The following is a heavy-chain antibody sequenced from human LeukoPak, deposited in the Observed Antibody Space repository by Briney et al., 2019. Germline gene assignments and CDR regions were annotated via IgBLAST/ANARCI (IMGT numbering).Heavy chain of an antibody. CDR2: IKSDGTGI. J-gene: IGHJ4*02. CDR3: VRGQTIDY. Sequence: GGSLRLSCTTSGFTFSNYRMYWVRQAPGNGLMWVSRIKSDGTGITYTDSVEGRFTISRDNAKNTLYLQMNSLRDEDTAVYYCVRGQTIDYWGQGTLVTVSS. V-gene: IGHV3-74*01. D-gene: IGHD3-3*01. CDR1: GFTFSNYR.